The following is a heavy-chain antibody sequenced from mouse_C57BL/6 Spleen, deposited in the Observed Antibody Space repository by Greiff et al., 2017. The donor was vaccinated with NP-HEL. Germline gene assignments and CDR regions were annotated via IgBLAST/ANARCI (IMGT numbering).Heavy chain of an antibody. CDR2: IYPGDGDT. CDR1: GYAFSSYW. J-gene: IGHJ3*01. Sequence: VKLQESGAELVKPGASVKISCKASGYAFSSYWMNWVKQRPGKGLEWIGQIYPGDGDTNYNGKFKGKATLTADKSSSTAYMQLSSLTSEDSAVYFCARSEDGDGYPFAYWGQGTLVTVSA. V-gene: IGHV1-80*01. CDR3: ARSEDGDGYPFAY. D-gene: IGHD2-3*01.